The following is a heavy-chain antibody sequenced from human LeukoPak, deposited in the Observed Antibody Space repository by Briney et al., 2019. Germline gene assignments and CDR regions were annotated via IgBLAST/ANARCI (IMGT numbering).Heavy chain of an antibody. J-gene: IGHJ1*01. Sequence: PGGSLRLSCAASGFTFSSYAMHWVRQAPGKGLEWVAVISYDGSNKYYADSVKGRFTISRDNSKNTLYLQMNSLRAEDTAVYYCARGQLDIVVVVAATRWPEYFQHWGQGTLVTVSS. CDR2: ISYDGSNK. CDR1: GFTFSSYA. D-gene: IGHD2-15*01. V-gene: IGHV3-30-3*01. CDR3: ARGQLDIVVVVAATRWPEYFQH.